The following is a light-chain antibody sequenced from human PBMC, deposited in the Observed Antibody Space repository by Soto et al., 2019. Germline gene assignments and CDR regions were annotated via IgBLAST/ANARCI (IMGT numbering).Light chain of an antibody. Sequence: EIVLTQSPGTLSLSPGERATLSCRASQSVSSSYLAWYQQKPGQAPRLLIFGASSRATGIPDRFSGSGSGTDITLTISRLEPEDSAVYYCQQYVSSPPGFTFGPGTQVDIK. CDR2: GAS. CDR1: QSVSSSY. CDR3: QQYVSSPPGFT. J-gene: IGKJ3*01. V-gene: IGKV3-20*01.